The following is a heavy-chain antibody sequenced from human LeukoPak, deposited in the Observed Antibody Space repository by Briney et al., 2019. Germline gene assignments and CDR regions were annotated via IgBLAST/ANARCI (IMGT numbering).Heavy chain of an antibody. Sequence: QSGGSLRLSCAASGFTFSSYGMHWVRQAPGKGLEWVAFIRYDGSNKYYADSVKGRFTISRDNSKNTLYLQMNSLRAEDTAVYYCAKDSGTSCPTCTVTYPDYWGQGTLVTVSS. V-gene: IGHV3-30*02. CDR2: IRYDGSNK. CDR1: GFTFSSYG. D-gene: IGHD2-2*01. J-gene: IGHJ4*02. CDR3: AKDSGTSCPTCTVTYPDY.